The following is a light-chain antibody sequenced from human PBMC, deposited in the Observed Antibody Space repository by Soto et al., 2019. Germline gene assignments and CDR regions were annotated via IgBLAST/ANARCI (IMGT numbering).Light chain of an antibody. V-gene: IGKV3-15*01. Sequence: ETVMTQSPATQSVSPGERATLSCRASESVSSNLAWYQQQPGQAPRLLIYGASTRATGIPARFSGSGSGTEFTLTISSLQSEDFAVYYCQQYNNWPPFTFGPGTKVDIK. CDR1: ESVSSN. CDR2: GAS. J-gene: IGKJ3*01. CDR3: QQYNNWPPFT.